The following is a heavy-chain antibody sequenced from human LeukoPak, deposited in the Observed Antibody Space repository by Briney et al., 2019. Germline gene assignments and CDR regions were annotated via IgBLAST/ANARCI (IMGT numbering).Heavy chain of an antibody. D-gene: IGHD6-13*01. CDR2: IYYSGST. CDR3: ARASIAAAGIGMDV. Sequence: SETLSLTCTASGGSISSYYWSWIRQPPGKGLEWIGYIYYSGSTNYNPSLKSRVTISVDASKNQFSLKLSSVTAADTAVYYCARASIAAAGIGMDVWGQGTTVTVSS. V-gene: IGHV4-59*01. J-gene: IGHJ6*02. CDR1: GGSISSYY.